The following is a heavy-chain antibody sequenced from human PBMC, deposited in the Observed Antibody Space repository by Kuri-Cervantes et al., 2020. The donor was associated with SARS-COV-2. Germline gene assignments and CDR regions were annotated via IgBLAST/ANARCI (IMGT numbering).Heavy chain of an antibody. D-gene: IGHD6-13*01. V-gene: IGHV1-2*02. CDR3: ARDGRAYSSSWQPSYY. CDR1: GYTFTSYG. J-gene: IGHJ4*02. CDR2: INPDTGYT. Sequence: ASVKVSCKASGYTFTSYGISWVRQAPGQGLEWVGWINPDTGYTNYAQKFQGRVTMTRDTSISTAYMEMSRLRSDDTAVYYCARDGRAYSSSWQPSYYWGQGTLVTVSS.